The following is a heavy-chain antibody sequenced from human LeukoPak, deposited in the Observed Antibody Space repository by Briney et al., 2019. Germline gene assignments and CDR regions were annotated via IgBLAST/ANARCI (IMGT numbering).Heavy chain of an antibody. Sequence: GGSLRLSCAASGFTFSSYGMHWVRQAPGKGLEWVAFIRYDGSNKYYADSVKGRFTISRDNSKNTLYLQMNSLRAEDTAVYYCAKGDRRMTTVTTLFDYWGQGTLVTVSS. CDR3: AKGDRRMTTVTTLFDY. D-gene: IGHD4-17*01. J-gene: IGHJ4*02. CDR1: GFTFSSYG. V-gene: IGHV3-30*02. CDR2: IRYDGSNK.